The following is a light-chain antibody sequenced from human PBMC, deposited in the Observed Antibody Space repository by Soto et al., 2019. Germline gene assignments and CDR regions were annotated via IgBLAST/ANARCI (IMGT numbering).Light chain of an antibody. V-gene: IGKV1-5*03. CDR1: QTITYW. J-gene: IGKJ4*01. CDR2: KAS. Sequence: DIQMTQSPSTLSASVGDRVTISCRASQTITYWLAWYQQKPGQVPKLLIYKASSLESGVPSRFSGSGSGTEFTLTISSLQPDDFATYYCQQYHSYPLSFGGGTKVEIK. CDR3: QQYHSYPLS.